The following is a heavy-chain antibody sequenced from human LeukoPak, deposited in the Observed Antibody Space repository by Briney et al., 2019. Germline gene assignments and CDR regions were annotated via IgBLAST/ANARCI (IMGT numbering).Heavy chain of an antibody. CDR2: IIPIFGTA. CDR3: ARGGGVAFDI. Sequence: SVKVSCKASGYTFTSYGISWVRQAPGQGLEWMGGIIPIFGTANYAQKFQGRVTITADGSTSTAYMEPSSLRSEDTAVYYCARGGGVAFDIWGQGTMVTVSS. V-gene: IGHV1-69*13. J-gene: IGHJ3*02. D-gene: IGHD3-3*01. CDR1: GYTFTSYG.